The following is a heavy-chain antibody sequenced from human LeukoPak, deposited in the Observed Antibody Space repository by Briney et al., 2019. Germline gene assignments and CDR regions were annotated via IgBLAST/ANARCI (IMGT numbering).Heavy chain of an antibody. Sequence: SETLSLTCTVSGGSVSSGSYYWSWIRQPPGKGLEWIGEINHSGSTNYNPSLKSRVTISVDTSKNQFSLKLSSVTAADTAVYYCARSVARNFDYWGQGTLVTVSS. CDR1: GGSVSSGSYY. J-gene: IGHJ4*02. CDR3: ARSVARNFDY. V-gene: IGHV4-61*01. CDR2: INHSGST. D-gene: IGHD4-23*01.